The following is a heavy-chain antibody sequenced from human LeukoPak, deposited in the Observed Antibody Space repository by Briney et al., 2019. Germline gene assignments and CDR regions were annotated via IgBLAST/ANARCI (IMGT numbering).Heavy chain of an antibody. CDR3: AKTPERIAVTEIGY. CDR2: IKQDGSEK. Sequence: GGSLRLSCAASGFTFSSYWMSWVRQAPGKGLEWVANIKQDGSEKYYVDSVKGRFTISRDNAKNSLYLQMNSLRAEDTAVYYCAKTPERIAVTEIGYWGQGTLVTVSS. V-gene: IGHV3-7*03. D-gene: IGHD6-19*01. CDR1: GFTFSSYW. J-gene: IGHJ4*02.